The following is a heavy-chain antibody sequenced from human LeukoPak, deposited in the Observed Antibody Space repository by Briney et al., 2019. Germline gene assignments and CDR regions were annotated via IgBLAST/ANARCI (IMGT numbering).Heavy chain of an antibody. J-gene: IGHJ3*02. V-gene: IGHV3-23*01. CDR3: AKDPPYYYDSKIDAFDI. CDR1: GFMFSSYA. Sequence: GGSLRLSCAASGFMFSSYAMSWVRQAPGKGLEWVSPISGSGGNIYYADSVKGRFTISRDNSKNTLYLQMNSLRAEDTAVYYCAKDPPYYYDSKIDAFDIWGQGTMVTVSS. CDR2: ISGSGGNI. D-gene: IGHD3-22*01.